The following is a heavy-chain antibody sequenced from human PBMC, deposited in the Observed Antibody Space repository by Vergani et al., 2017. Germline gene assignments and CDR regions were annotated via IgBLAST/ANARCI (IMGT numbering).Heavy chain of an antibody. CDR2: IYYSGST. V-gene: IGHV4-59*01. J-gene: IGHJ3*02. D-gene: IGHD2-21*02. CDR3: ARNPYCGGCCYSDAFDI. Sequence: QVQLQESGPGLVKPSETLSLTCTVSGSSISSYYWSWIRQPPGKGLEWIGYIYYSGSTNYNPSLKSRVTISVDTSKNQFSLKLSSVTAADTAVYYCARNPYCGGCCYSDAFDIWGQATMVTVSS. CDR1: GSSISSYY.